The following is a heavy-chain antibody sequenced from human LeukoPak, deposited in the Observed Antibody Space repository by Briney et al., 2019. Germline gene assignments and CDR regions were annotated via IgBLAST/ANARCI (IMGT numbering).Heavy chain of an antibody. CDR3: VKGYSSFKREVYYYYGMDV. CDR2: ISGSGGST. D-gene: IGHD6-6*01. Sequence: GASLRLSCAASGFTFSSYAMSWVRQAPGKGLEWVSAISGSGGSTYYADSVKGRFTISRDNSKNTLYLQMNSLRAEDTAVYYCVKGYSSFKREVYYYYGMDVWGQGTTVTVSS. J-gene: IGHJ6*02. CDR1: GFTFSSYA. V-gene: IGHV3-23*01.